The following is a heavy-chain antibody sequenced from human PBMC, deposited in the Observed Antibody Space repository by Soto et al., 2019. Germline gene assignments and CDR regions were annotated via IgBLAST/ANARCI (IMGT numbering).Heavy chain of an antibody. CDR2: ILGSGGST. D-gene: IGHD3-10*01. CDR1: GFTFSSYA. J-gene: IGHJ5*02. CDR3: AKDGITMVRGVIIPSNWFDP. Sequence: EVQLLESGGGLVQPGGSLRLSCAASGFTFSSYAMSWVRHAPGKGLEWVSAILGSGGSTYYADSVKGRFTISRDNSEHTLYLQMKSLGPEDTTVYHCAKDGITMVRGVIIPSNWFDPWGQGTLVTVSS. V-gene: IGHV3-23*01.